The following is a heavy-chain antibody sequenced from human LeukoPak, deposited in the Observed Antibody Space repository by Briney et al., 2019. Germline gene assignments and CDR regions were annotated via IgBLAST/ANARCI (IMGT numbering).Heavy chain of an antibody. CDR1: GYTFTGYY. CDR3: AGGDRPNDYYYYYYMDV. J-gene: IGHJ6*03. CDR2: INPNSGGT. Sequence: ASVKVSCKASGYTFTGYYMHWARQAPGQGLEWMGWINPNSGGTNYAQKFQGRVTMTRDTSISTAYMELSRLRSDDTAVYYCAGGDRPNDYYYYYYMDVWGKGTTVTVSS. D-gene: IGHD3-16*02. V-gene: IGHV1-2*02.